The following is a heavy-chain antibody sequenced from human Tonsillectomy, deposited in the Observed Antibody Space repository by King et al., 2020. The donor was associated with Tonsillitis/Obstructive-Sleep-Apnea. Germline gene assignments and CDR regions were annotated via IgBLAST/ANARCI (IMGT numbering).Heavy chain of an antibody. J-gene: IGHJ5*02. CDR3: AKVTAAAASGGHWLDP. D-gene: IGHD6-13*01. CDR2: IIPILDRA. V-gene: IGHV1-69*09. Sequence: QLVQSGAEVKTPGSSVKVSCKASGGTFSSYPISWVRQAPGQGLEWMGRIIPILDRANYAQKFQGRVTITADKSKRTAYMELSGLRSEDTAVYSCAKVTAAAASGGHWLDPWGQGTLVTVSS. CDR1: GGTFSSYP.